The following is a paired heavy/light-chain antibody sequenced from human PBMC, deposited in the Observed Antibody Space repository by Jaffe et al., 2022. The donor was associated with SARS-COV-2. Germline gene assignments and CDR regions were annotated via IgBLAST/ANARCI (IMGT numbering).Light chain of an antibody. J-gene: IGKJ1*01. CDR2: WAS. CDR1: QSVLYSSNNKNY. V-gene: IGKV4-1*01. CDR3: QQYYSTRWT. Sequence: DIVMTQSPDSLAVSLGERATINCKSSQSVLYSSNNKNYLAWYQQKPGQPPNLLIYWASTRESGVPDRFSGSGSATDFTLTISSLQAEDVAVYYCQQYYSTRWTFGQGTKVEIK.
Heavy chain of an antibody. D-gene: IGHD6-19*01. CDR2: INQDGSEK. CDR3: ATRPGSSAWYGAVDY. CDR1: GFTFSSSP. J-gene: IGHJ4*02. Sequence: EVQLVESGGGLVQPGGSMRLSCAASGFTFSSSPMTWVRQTPGKGLEWVANINQDGSEKFYVDSEKGRFTISRDNAKNSLYLQMNSLTAEDTAVYYCATRPGSSAWYGAVDYWGQGTLVTVSS. V-gene: IGHV3-7*01.